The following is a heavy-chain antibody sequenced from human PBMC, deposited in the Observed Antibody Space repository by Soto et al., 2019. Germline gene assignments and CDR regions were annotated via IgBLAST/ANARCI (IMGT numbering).Heavy chain of an antibody. D-gene: IGHD2-15*01. CDR2: IWYDGNYK. CDR1: GFSFRSVG. V-gene: IGHV3-33*01. Sequence: HVQLVESGGGVVQTGRSLRLSCTASGFSFRSVGMHWVRQAPGTGLEWVAVIWYDGNYKNYADSVKGRLTISRDDSKNTVYLQMNSLRVEDTGVYYWAREWGSGGSCYLFAPRGQGTLVTVSS. CDR3: AREWGSGGSCYLFAP. J-gene: IGHJ5*02.